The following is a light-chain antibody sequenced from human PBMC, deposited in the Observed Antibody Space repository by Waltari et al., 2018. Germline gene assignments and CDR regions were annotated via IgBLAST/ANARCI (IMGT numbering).Light chain of an antibody. Sequence: QPHSVSGSPGQTVTISCTRSSGSIDSKYVQWYQQRPGSAPTTVIYKDNQRPAGFPDRFSGSIDSSSNSASLAISGLKSEDEADYYWQSADGKYNPVFGSGTKLTVL. V-gene: IGLV6-57*03. J-gene: IGLJ6*01. CDR2: KDN. CDR1: SGSIDSKY. CDR3: QSADGKYNPV.